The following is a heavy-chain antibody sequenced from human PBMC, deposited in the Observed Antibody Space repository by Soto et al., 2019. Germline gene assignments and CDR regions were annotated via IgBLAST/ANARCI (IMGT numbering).Heavy chain of an antibody. CDR3: ARDPPATRHGMDV. Sequence: EVQLVETGGGLIQPGGSLRLSCAASGFTVSSNYMSWVRQAPGKGLEWFSVIYSGGSTYYADSVRGRFTISRDNSKNTLYLQMKSLRAEDTAVYYCARDPPATRHGMDVWGQGTTVTVSS. CDR2: IYSGGST. CDR1: GFTVSSNY. V-gene: IGHV3-53*02. J-gene: IGHJ6*02.